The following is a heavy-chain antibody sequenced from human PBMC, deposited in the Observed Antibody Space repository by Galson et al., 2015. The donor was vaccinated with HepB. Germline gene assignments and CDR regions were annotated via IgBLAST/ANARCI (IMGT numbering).Heavy chain of an antibody. V-gene: IGHV1-8*01. CDR3: VRAPRNWGFDY. CDR2: MNPNNGDT. CDR1: GYTFSTYD. D-gene: IGHD7-27*01. J-gene: IGHJ4*02. Sequence: SVKVSCKASGYTFSTYDINWVRQTTGQGPEWMGWMNPNNGDTGYARQFQGRVTMTRGASISTVYMQLNSLRSEDTAVYYCVRAPRNWGFDYWGQGTLVTVSS.